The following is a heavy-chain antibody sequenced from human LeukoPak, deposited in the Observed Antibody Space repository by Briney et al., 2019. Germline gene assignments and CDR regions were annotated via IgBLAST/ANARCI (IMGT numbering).Heavy chain of an antibody. V-gene: IGHV3-33*06. CDR3: AKVVQYTASTGAGLDY. CDR1: GFTFSNYG. CDR2: IWYDGSHK. J-gene: IGHJ4*02. D-gene: IGHD6-13*01. Sequence: PGGSLRLSCAASGFTFSNYGMHWVRQAPGKGLDWVAVIWYDGSHKYYADSVKGRFTISRDNSKNTLYLQMNSLRAEDTVVYYCAKVVQYTASTGAGLDYWGQGTLVTVSS.